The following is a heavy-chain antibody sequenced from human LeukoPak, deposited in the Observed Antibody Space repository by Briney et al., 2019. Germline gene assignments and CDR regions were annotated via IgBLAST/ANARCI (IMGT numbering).Heavy chain of an antibody. CDR1: GFTFNTYA. D-gene: IGHD3-22*01. Sequence: GGSLRLSCTASGFTFNTYAMHWVRQTPGMGLEWVAVISYDGINIYYLDSVKGRFTIPRDNSNNTLYLQITSLRPEDTAVYYCVRVPARASSAFYYFDYWGQGTLVTVSS. V-gene: IGHV3-30-3*01. CDR2: ISYDGINI. CDR3: VRVPARASSAFYYFDY. J-gene: IGHJ4*02.